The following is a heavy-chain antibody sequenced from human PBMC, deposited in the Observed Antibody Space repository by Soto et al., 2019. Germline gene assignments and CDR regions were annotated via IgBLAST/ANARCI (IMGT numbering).Heavy chain of an antibody. D-gene: IGHD4-17*01. CDR3: AKAIYGDYAPFDF. J-gene: IGHJ4*02. CDR2: ISYDESEQ. CDR1: GFTFSDYG. V-gene: IGHV3-30*18. Sequence: QVQLAESGGGVVQPGRSLRLTCAASGFTFSDYGMHWVRQAPGKGLEWVAVISYDESEQNYADSVKGRLTISRDNSKNTLYLQMNSLRTEDTAIYYCAKAIYGDYAPFDFWGQGTLVTVSS.